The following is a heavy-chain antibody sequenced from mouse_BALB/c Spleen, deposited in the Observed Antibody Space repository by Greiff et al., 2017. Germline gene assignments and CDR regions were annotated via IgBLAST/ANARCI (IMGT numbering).Heavy chain of an antibody. V-gene: IGHV1-82*01. CDR2: IYPGDGDT. Sequence: QVQLQQSGPELVKPGASVKISCKASGYAFSSSWMNWVKQRPGQGLEWIGRIYPGDGDTNYNGKFKGKATLTADKSSSTAYMQLSSLTSVDSAVYFCARERGDGDYPYYAMDYWGQGTSVTVSS. CDR1: GYAFSSSW. D-gene: IGHD2-13*01. J-gene: IGHJ4*01. CDR3: ARERGDGDYPYYAMDY.